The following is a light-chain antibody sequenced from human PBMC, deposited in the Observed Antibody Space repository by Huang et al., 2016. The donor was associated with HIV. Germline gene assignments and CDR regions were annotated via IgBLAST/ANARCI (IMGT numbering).Light chain of an antibody. CDR3: QQYDNLPYT. CDR1: HDISNY. CDR2: DAT. V-gene: IGKV1-33*01. J-gene: IGKJ2*01. Sequence: DIQMTQSPSSLSASIGDRVTITCQASHDISNYLNWYQQKPGKAPKLLLYDATNSETGVPSRCSGSGSGTDFTFTISRLQPEDIATYYCQQYDNLPYTFGQGTRLEIK.